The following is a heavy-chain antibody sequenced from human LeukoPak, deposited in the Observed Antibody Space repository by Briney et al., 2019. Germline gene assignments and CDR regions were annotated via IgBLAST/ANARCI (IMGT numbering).Heavy chain of an antibody. CDR3: AKDAFVAVTEFDY. D-gene: IGHD2-21*02. CDR2: IYSGGST. V-gene: IGHV3-66*01. CDR1: GFTVSSNH. J-gene: IGHJ4*02. Sequence: QPGGSLRLSCAASGFTVSSNHMSWVRQAPGKGLEWVSVIYSGGSTYYADSVKGRFTISRDNSKNTLYLQMSSLRAEDTAVYYCAKDAFVAVTEFDYWGQGTLVTVSS.